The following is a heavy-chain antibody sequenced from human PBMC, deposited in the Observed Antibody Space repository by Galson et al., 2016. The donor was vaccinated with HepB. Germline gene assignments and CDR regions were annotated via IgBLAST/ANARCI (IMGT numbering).Heavy chain of an antibody. Sequence: SLRLSCAVSGFTLSHYAMNWVRQAPGTGLEWVSGTSYDGANKYYADSVKGRATISRDDSKNTVYLQMDSLRGEDTAVYYCARVVAAGARPPVAFQYWGQGILVTVAS. CDR2: TSYDGANK. CDR3: ARVVAAGARPPVAFQY. D-gene: IGHD6-25*01. V-gene: IGHV3-30*04. CDR1: GFTLSHYA. J-gene: IGHJ4*02.